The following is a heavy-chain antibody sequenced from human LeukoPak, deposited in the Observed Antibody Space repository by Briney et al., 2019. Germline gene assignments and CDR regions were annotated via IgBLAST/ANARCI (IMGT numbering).Heavy chain of an antibody. Sequence: SETLSLTCTVSGGSISSSIYYWGWIRQPPGKGLEWIGSIYYSGSTYYNPSLKSRVTISVDTSKNQFSLKLSSVTAADTAVYYCARHGNWFDPWGQGTLVTVSS. CDR1: GGSISSSIYY. V-gene: IGHV4-39*01. CDR2: IYYSGST. CDR3: ARHGNWFDP. J-gene: IGHJ5*02.